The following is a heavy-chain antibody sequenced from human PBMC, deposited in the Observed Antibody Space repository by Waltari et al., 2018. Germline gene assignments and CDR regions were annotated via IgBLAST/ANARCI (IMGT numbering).Heavy chain of an antibody. CDR3: ARVFLDYGDGLGDY. J-gene: IGHJ4*02. CDR2: INPNSGGT. D-gene: IGHD4-17*01. CDR1: GYTFTGYY. V-gene: IGHV1-2*02. Sequence: QVQLVQSGAEVKKPGASVKVSCKASGYTFTGYYMHWVRQAPGQGLEWMGWINPNSGGTNYEKKVQGRVTMTRDTSISTAYMELSRLRSDDTAVYYCARVFLDYGDGLGDYWGQGTLVTVSS.